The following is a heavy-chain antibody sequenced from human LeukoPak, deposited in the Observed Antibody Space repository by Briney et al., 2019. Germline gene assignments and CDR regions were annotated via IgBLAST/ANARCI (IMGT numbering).Heavy chain of an antibody. V-gene: IGHV3-7*01. J-gene: IGHJ4*02. D-gene: IGHD6-19*01. CDR1: GFTFSSYA. CDR2: IKQDGSEK. CDR3: AREMMTTDGSGWI. Sequence: PGGSLRLSCAASGFTFSSYAMSWVRQAPGKGLEWVANIKQDGSEKYYVDSVKGRFTISRDNAKNSLYLQMNSLRAEDTAVYYCAREMMTTDGSGWIWGQGTLVTVSS.